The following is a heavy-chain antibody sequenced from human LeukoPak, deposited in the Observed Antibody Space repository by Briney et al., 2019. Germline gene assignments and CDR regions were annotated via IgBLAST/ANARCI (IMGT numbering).Heavy chain of an antibody. Sequence: SETLSLTCAVYGGSFSGYYWSWIRQPPGKGLEWIGEINHSGSTNYNPSLKSRVTMSVDTSKNQFSLKLSSVTAADTAVYYCARDLNDGVFDYWGQGTLVTVSS. V-gene: IGHV4-34*01. D-gene: IGHD3-16*01. CDR1: GGSFSGYY. J-gene: IGHJ4*02. CDR3: ARDLNDGVFDY. CDR2: INHSGST.